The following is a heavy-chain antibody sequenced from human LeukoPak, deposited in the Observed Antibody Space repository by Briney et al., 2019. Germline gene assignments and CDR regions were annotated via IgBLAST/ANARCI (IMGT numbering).Heavy chain of an antibody. CDR1: GFTFSSYG. CDR2: ISYDGSNK. V-gene: IGHV3-30*18. J-gene: IGHJ4*02. CDR3: AKNGRLGQNFDY. Sequence: QSGGSLRLSCAASGFTFSSYGMHWVRQAPGKGLEWVAVISYDGSNKYYADSVEGRFTISRDNSKNTLYLQMNSLRAEDTAVYYCAKNGRLGQNFDYWGQGTLVTVSS. D-gene: IGHD2-8*01.